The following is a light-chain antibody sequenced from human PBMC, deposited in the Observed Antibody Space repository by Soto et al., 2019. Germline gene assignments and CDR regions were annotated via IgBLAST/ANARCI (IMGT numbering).Light chain of an antibody. CDR2: DAS. CDR1: QSVGDY. V-gene: IGKV3-11*01. Sequence: EIVLTQSPATLSLSPGERATLSCRASQSVGDYLGLYQQKPGQAPRLLIYDASQRATGVPARFSASWSGSDFTLTISSLEPEDFEIYYCQQREDWPRAFGGGTKVEFK. J-gene: IGKJ4*01. CDR3: QQREDWPRA.